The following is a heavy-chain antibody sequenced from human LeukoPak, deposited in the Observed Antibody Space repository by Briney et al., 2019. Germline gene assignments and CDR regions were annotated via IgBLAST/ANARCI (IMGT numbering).Heavy chain of an antibody. V-gene: IGHV4-34*01. D-gene: IGHD3-3*01. CDR2: INHSGST. J-gene: IGHJ4*02. CDR3: ARKTTYYDFWSGYYEGARRSRGYFDY. Sequence: SETLSLTCAVYGESFSDYYWSWIRQPPGKGLEWIGEINHSGSTNYNPSLKSRVTISVDTPKNQFSLKLSSVTAADTAVYYCARKTTYYDFWSGYYEGARRSRGYFDYWGQGTLVTVSS. CDR1: GESFSDYY.